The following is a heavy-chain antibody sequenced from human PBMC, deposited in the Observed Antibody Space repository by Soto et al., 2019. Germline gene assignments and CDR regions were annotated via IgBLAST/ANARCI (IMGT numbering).Heavy chain of an antibody. Sequence: SETLSLTCTVSNFSVLTSIYCWAWIRQPLGKGLEWVGTVYYTGTTYYNPSLQSRVTISIDTSKNQFSLNLNSVTAADTAVYYCARNWNLALVPAAYFDSWGQGTLVTVSS. CDR2: VYYTGTT. CDR1: NFSVLTSIYC. D-gene: IGHD2-2*01. V-gene: IGHV4-39*01. CDR3: ARNWNLALVPAAYFDS. J-gene: IGHJ4*02.